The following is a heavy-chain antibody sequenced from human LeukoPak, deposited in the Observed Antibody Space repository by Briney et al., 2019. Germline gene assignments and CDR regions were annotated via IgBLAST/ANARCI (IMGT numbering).Heavy chain of an antibody. CDR1: GFTVSSNY. CDR3: AKGGYCSSGNCPTLND. J-gene: IGHJ4*02. Sequence: GGSLRLSCAASGFTVSSNYMSWVRQAPGKGLEWVSLVSGSGSSTDYADSVKGRFTISRDNSKDMLYLQMNSLRAEDTAVYYCAKGGYCSSGNCPTLNDWGQGTLVTVSS. D-gene: IGHD2-15*01. CDR2: VSGSGSST. V-gene: IGHV3-23*01.